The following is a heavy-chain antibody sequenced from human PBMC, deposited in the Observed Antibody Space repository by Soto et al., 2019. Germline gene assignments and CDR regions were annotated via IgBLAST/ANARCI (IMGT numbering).Heavy chain of an antibody. D-gene: IGHD2-8*01. Sequence: EVQLLESGGGLVPPGGSLRVTCETSGFTFSAHAMAWVRQAPGKRLEWVSAISGDGDSTSYADSVKGRMTISRDNSKNTVDLYMSSLTTDDTTISCCVKDRLWLVMVFSGTLESGGQGALVSVTS. J-gene: IGHJ4*02. CDR1: GFTFSAHA. CDR3: VKDRLWLVMVFSGTLES. CDR2: ISGDGDST. V-gene: IGHV3-23*01.